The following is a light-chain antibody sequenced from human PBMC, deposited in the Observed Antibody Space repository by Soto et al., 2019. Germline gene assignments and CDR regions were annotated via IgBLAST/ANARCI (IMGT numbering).Light chain of an antibody. V-gene: IGKV3-20*01. CDR3: QQYGSSGT. CDR2: GAS. Sequence: EIVLTQSPGTLSLSPGERATLSCRASQSVSSNLVWYQHRPGQAPRLLIYGASNRATGIPDRFSGSGSGTDFTLTISRLEPEDFAVYYCQQYGSSGTFGQGTKVDIK. J-gene: IGKJ1*01. CDR1: QSVSSN.